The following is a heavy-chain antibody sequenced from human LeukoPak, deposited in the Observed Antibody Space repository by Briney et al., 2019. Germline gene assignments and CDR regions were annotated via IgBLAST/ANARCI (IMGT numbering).Heavy chain of an antibody. D-gene: IGHD3-10*01. J-gene: IGHJ4*02. V-gene: IGHV3-23*01. CDR3: AKGLYHYYGSGSYTLDS. CDR1: GFTFSNAW. Sequence: GGSLRLSCAASGFTFSNAWMSWVRQAPGKGLELVSAISGSGTGAHYADSVKGRFTISRDNSKNTLYLQMNSLRAVDTAVYYCAKGLYHYYGSGSYTLDSWGQGTQVTVSS. CDR2: ISGSGTGA.